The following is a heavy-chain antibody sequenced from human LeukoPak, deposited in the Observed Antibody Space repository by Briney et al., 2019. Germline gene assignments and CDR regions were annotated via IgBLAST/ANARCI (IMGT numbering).Heavy chain of an antibody. CDR2: INPNSGGT. J-gene: IGHJ6*03. V-gene: IGHV1-2*02. CDR1: GYTFTGYY. Sequence: ASVKVSCKASGYTFTGYYMHWVRQAPGQGLEWMGWINPNSGGTNYAQKFQGRVTMTRDTSISTAYMELSRLRSDDTAVYYCTRDGVGLWSSLKLYYFFYYMDVWGKGTTVTVSS. CDR3: TRDGVGLWSSLKLYYFFYYMDV. D-gene: IGHD3-3*01.